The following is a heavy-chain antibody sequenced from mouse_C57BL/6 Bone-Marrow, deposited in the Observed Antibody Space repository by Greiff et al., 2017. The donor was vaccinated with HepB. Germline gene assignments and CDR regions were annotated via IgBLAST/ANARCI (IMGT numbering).Heavy chain of an antibody. CDR3: ARSKGYWYFDV. J-gene: IGHJ1*03. V-gene: IGHV1-69*01. Sequence: VQLQQPGAELVMPGASVKLSCKASGYTFTSYWMHWVKQRPGQGLEWIGEVDPSDSYTNYNQKFKGKSTLTVDKSSSTVYMQLSSLTSEDSAVYYCARSKGYWYFDVWGTGTTVTVSS. CDR1: GYTFTSYW. CDR2: VDPSDSYT.